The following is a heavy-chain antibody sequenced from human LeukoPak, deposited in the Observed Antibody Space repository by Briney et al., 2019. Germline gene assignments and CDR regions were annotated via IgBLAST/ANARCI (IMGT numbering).Heavy chain of an antibody. CDR3: AKDKAAAGPYYFDY. CDR1: GFTFSSYA. V-gene: IGHV3-9*01. Sequence: GGSLRLSCAASGFTFSSYAMHWVRQAPGKGLEWVSGISWNSGSIGYADSVKGRFTISRDNAKNSLYLQMNSLRAEDTALYYCAKDKAAAGPYYFDYWGRGTLVTVSS. D-gene: IGHD6-13*01. CDR2: ISWNSGSI. J-gene: IGHJ4*02.